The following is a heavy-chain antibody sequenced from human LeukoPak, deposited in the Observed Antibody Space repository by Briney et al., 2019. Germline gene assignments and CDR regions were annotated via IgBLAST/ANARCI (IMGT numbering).Heavy chain of an antibody. J-gene: IGHJ4*02. V-gene: IGHV1-2*02. Sequence: ASVKVSCKTSGYTFTAYHVHWVRPAPGQGLAFMGWIYPPTGGTVLAEKFQGRVTMTRDASITTAYMELSGLTFDDTAVYYCVRENWYYDHWGQGTLVTVSS. CDR3: VRENWYYDH. CDR1: GYTFTAYH. D-gene: IGHD3-16*01. CDR2: IYPPTGGT.